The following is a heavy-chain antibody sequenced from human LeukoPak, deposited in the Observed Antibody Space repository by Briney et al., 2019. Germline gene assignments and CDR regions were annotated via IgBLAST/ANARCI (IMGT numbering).Heavy chain of an antibody. CDR2: ISYDGNHK. CDR1: GFTFSSYA. CDR3: ARAESGYYDSCISD. Sequence: PGGSLRLSCAASGFTFSSYAVHWVRQAPGEGLEWVAVISYDGNHKYYADSVKGRFTISRDNSQNTLYLQMNSLRAEDTAVYYCARAESGYYDSCISDWGQGALVTVSS. J-gene: IGHJ4*02. V-gene: IGHV3-30-3*01. D-gene: IGHD3-22*01.